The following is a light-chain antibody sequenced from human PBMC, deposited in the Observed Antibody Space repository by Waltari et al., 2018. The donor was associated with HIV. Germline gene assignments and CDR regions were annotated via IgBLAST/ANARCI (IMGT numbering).Light chain of an antibody. CDR3: QQYGTTPPT. Sequence: EIVLTQSPGTLSLSPGDRATLSCRASQSVSSSYLAWYQQKPGQAPRLLIYGASSRAIGIPDRFSDSGSGTDFTLTINRLEPEDFAVYYCQQYGTTPPTFGPGTKVDIK. CDR1: QSVSSSY. V-gene: IGKV3-20*01. J-gene: IGKJ3*01. CDR2: GAS.